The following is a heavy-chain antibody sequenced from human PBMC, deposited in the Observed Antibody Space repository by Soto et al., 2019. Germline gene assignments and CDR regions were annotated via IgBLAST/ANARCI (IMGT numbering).Heavy chain of an antibody. Sequence: SETLSLSCAVYGGSFSGYYWSWIRQPPGKVLEWIGEINHSGSTNYNPSLKSRVTISVDTSKNQFSLKLSSVTAADTAVYYCARGDIVATNSLNWFDPWGQGTLVTVSS. CDR3: ARGDIVATNSLNWFDP. CDR2: INHSGST. J-gene: IGHJ5*02. D-gene: IGHD5-12*01. V-gene: IGHV4-34*01. CDR1: GGSFSGYY.